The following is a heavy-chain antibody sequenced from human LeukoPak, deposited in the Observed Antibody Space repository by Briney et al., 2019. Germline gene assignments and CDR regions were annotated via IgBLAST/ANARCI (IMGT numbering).Heavy chain of an antibody. CDR1: GGTFSSYA. V-gene: IGHV1-69*05. CDR2: IIPIFGTA. D-gene: IGHD5-24*01. J-gene: IGHJ6*03. Sequence: ASVKVSCKASGGTFSSYAISWVRQAPGQGLEWMGGIIPIFGTANYAQKFQGRVTITTDESTSTAYMELSSLRSEDTAVYYCARAPDGYKITYYYMDVWGKGTTVTVSS. CDR3: ARAPDGYKITYYYMDV.